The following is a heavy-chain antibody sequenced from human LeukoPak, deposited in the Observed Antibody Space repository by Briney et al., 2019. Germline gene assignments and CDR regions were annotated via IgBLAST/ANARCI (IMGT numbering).Heavy chain of an antibody. CDR2: MYNSGST. J-gene: IGHJ4*02. CDR3: ARGIESYGDYGY. CDR1: GGSISGSY. Sequence: SETLSLTCTVSGGSISGSYWSWIRQPPGKGLEWIAYMYNSGSTNYNPSLKSRVTISIDTSKNQFSLKLSSLTAADTAVYYCARGIESYGDYGYWGQGILVTVSS. D-gene: IGHD4-17*01. V-gene: IGHV4-59*01.